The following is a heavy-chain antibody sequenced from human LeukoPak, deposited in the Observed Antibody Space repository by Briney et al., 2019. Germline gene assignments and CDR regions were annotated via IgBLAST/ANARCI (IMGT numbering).Heavy chain of an antibody. D-gene: IGHD6-19*01. CDR2: ISNDGSNK. V-gene: IGHV3-30*04. Sequence: GRSLRLSCAASGFTFSSYAMHWVRQAPGKGLEWVAVISNDGSNKEYTDPVKGRFTISRDISKNTLYLQMNSLRAEDTAVYYCASSGIAVAGFYYWGQGTLVTVSS. CDR1: GFTFSSYA. CDR3: ASSGIAVAGFYY. J-gene: IGHJ4*02.